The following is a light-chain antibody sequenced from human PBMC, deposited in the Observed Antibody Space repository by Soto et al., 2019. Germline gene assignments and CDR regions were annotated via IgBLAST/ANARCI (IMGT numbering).Light chain of an antibody. J-gene: IGKJ4*01. CDR2: KAS. CDR3: QQYNSYPFT. Sequence: DIQMTQSPSTLSASVGDRVTITCRASQSIGSSLAWYQQKPGKAPNLLIYKASSLEGRVPSRFSGSGSGTEFTLTISSLQPDDFATYYCQQYNSYPFTFGGGTKVEIK. V-gene: IGKV1-5*03. CDR1: QSIGSS.